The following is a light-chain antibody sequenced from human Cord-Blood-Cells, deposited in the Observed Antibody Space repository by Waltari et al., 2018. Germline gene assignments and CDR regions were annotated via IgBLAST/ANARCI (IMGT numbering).Light chain of an antibody. V-gene: IGLV2-11*01. J-gene: IGLJ3*02. CDR1: SSDVGGYNY. CDR3: CSCAGSSTSRV. Sequence: QSALTQPRSVSGPPGQSFTISCTGTSSDVGGYNYVSWYQQPPGKPAKRMIYDVSTQRSGVPDSFSGSKSGSEASVTITGLQAEDEADYSCCSCAGSSTSRVFGEGTKLTVL. CDR2: DVS.